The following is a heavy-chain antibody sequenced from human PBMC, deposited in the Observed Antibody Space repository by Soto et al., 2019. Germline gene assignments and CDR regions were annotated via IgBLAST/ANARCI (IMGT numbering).Heavy chain of an antibody. CDR2: INPNSGGT. CDR3: ARGIRGYSYGHPSPEIDY. V-gene: IGHV1-2*02. CDR1: GYTFTGYY. Sequence: ASVKVSCKASGYTFTGYYMHWVRQAPGQGLEWMGWINPNSGGTNYAQKFQGRVTMTRDTSISTAYMELSRLRSDDTAVYYCARGIRGYSYGHPSPEIDYWGQGTLVTVSS. J-gene: IGHJ4*02. D-gene: IGHD5-18*01.